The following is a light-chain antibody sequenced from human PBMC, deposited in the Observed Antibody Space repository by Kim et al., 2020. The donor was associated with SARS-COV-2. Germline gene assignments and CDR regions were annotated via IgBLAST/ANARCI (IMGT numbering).Light chain of an antibody. V-gene: IGKV1-39*01. J-gene: IGKJ1*01. CDR2: VTS. CDR1: QIISNY. CDR3: QQSYSTAT. Sequence: SASVGDRVTITCRASQIISNYLHWYQQKPGKAPKLLIYVTSSLQSEVPSRFIGSGSGTDFTLTISSLQPEDFATYYCQQSYSTATFGPGTKVDIK.